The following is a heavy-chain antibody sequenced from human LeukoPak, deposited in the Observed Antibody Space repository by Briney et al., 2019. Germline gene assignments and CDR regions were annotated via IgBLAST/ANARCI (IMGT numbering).Heavy chain of an antibody. CDR1: GGTFSSYA. D-gene: IGHD2-2*03. CDR2: IIPIFGTA. Sequence: ASVKVSCKASGGTFSSYAISWVRQAPGQGLEWMGGIIPIFGTANYAQKFQGRVTITTDESTSTAYMVLSSLRSEDTAVYYCARGSSPGMDKYYFDYWGQGTLVTVSS. J-gene: IGHJ4*02. CDR3: ARGSSPGMDKYYFDY. V-gene: IGHV1-69*05.